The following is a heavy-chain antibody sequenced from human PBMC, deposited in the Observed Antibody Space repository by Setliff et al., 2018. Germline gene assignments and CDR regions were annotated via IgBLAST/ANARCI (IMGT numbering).Heavy chain of an antibody. CDR2: INHTGTT. CDR3: ARGRNVAARLLDT. J-gene: IGHJ5*02. V-gene: IGHV4-34*01. Sequence: ETLSLTCTAYGGTFSGYYWTWIRQPPGKGLEWIGEINHTGTTNYNPSLKSRVTISVDTSKNQFSLTMNSVTAADAAVYYCARGRNVAARLLDTWGQGSRVTVSS. CDR1: GGTFSGYY. D-gene: IGHD6-6*01.